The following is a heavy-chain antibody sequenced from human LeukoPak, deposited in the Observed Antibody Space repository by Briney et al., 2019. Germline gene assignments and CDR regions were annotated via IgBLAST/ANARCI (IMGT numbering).Heavy chain of an antibody. J-gene: IGHJ4*02. D-gene: IGHD3-16*01. CDR3: AKDIYMEEYYFDY. V-gene: IGHV3-30*02. CDR1: GFTFSSYG. Sequence: GGSLRLSCAASGFTFSSYGMHWVRQAPGKGLEWVAFIRYDGSNKYYADSVKGRFTISRDNSKNTLYLQMNSLRAEDTAVYYCAKDIYMEEYYFDYWGQGTLVTVSS. CDR2: IRYDGSNK.